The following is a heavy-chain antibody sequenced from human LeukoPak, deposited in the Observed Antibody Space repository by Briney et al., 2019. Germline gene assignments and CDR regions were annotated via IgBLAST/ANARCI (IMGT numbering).Heavy chain of an antibody. V-gene: IGHV4-39*01. CDR3: ARHHYYGSGSYRFDY. CDR1: GGSISSSSYY. J-gene: IGHJ4*02. CDR2: IYYSGST. Sequence: SSETLSLTCTVSGGSISSSSYYWGWIRQPPGKGLEWIGSIYYSGSTYYNPSLKSRVTISVDTSKNQFSLKLSSVTAADTAVYYCARHHYYGSGSYRFDYWGQGTLVTVSS. D-gene: IGHD3-10*01.